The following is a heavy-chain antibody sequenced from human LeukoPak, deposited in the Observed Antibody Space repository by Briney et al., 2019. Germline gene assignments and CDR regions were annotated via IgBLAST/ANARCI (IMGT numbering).Heavy chain of an antibody. D-gene: IGHD4-17*01. CDR3: EGQTTAGIDP. CDR1: GGSISSSSYY. CDR2: IYYSGST. J-gene: IGHJ5*02. Sequence: SETLSLICTLSGGSISSSSYYRGSVRQPPGKGLEWIGVIYYSGSTYYNPSLKSRVTISVDTSKNQFSLQLTSVTAADPAVYYWEGQTTAGIDPCGEGTRVTVSS. V-gene: IGHV4-39*01.